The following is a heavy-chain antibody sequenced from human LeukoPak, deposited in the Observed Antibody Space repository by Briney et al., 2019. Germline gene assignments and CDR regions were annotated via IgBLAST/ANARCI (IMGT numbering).Heavy chain of an antibody. CDR3: ARVTPCYYSMDV. V-gene: IGHV4-31*03. CDR2: IYYSGST. Sequence: SETLSLTCTVSVGSISSGGYTWTWIRQHRGKALEWIGYIYYSGSTYYNPSLKSRVTISVDTSKNQFSLKLSSVTAADTAVYYCARVTPCYYSMDVWGQGTTVTVSS. CDR1: VGSISSGGYT. J-gene: IGHJ6*02.